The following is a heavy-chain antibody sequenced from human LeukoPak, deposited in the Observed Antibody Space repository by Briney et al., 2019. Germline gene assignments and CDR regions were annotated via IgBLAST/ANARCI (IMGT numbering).Heavy chain of an antibody. J-gene: IGHJ3*02. CDR1: GYTFANYG. CDR2: ISAYNGNT. Sequence: ASVKVSCKASGYTFANYGITWVRQAPGQGLEWMGWISAYNGNTNYAQKLQGRVTMTTDTSTSTAYMELRSLRSDDTAVYYCARRWLEDAFDIWGQGTMVTVSS. D-gene: IGHD3-22*01. V-gene: IGHV1-18*01. CDR3: ARRWLEDAFDI.